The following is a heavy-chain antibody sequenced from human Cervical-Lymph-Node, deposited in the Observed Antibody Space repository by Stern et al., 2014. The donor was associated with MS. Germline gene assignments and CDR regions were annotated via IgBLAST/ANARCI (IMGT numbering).Heavy chain of an antibody. J-gene: IGHJ3*02. V-gene: IGHV2-5*02. CDR3: AHRLEDGYSFPSAFDI. Sequence: QVTLRESGPTLVKPTQTLTLTCTFSGFSLSTSGVGVGWIRQPPGQALEWLALIYWDDDKRYSPSLKSRLTITKDTSKNQVVITMTNMDPVDTAAYYCAHRLEDGYSFPSAFDIWGQGTMVTVSS. D-gene: IGHD5-24*01. CDR2: IYWDDDK. CDR1: GFSLSTSGVG.